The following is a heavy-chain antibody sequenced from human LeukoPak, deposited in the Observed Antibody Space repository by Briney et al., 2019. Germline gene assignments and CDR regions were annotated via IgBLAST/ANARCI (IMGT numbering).Heavy chain of an antibody. D-gene: IGHD4-23*01. CDR3: ARSVVTLYWYFDL. V-gene: IGHV4-4*07. J-gene: IGHJ2*01. Sequence: SETLSLTCSVSGGSISSYYWSWIRQPARKGLEWIGRMYSTGSTNYNPSLKSRVTMSVDTSKNQFSLKMTSVTAADTAVYYCARSVVTLYWYFDLWGRGTLVTVSS. CDR2: MYSTGST. CDR1: GGSISSYY.